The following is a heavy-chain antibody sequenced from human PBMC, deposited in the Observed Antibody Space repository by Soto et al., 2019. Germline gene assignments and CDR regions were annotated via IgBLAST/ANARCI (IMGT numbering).Heavy chain of an antibody. V-gene: IGHV1-18*04. J-gene: IGHJ3*02. CDR2: ISAYNGNT. D-gene: IGHD3-3*01. CDR1: GYTFTSYG. CDR3: ARGFWSGYYTSGAFDI. Sequence: ASVKVSCKASGYTFTSYGISWVRQAPGQGLEWMGWISAYNGNTNYAQKLQGRVTMTTDTSTSTAYMELRSLRSDDTAVYSCARGFWSGYYTSGAFDIWGQGTMVTVSS.